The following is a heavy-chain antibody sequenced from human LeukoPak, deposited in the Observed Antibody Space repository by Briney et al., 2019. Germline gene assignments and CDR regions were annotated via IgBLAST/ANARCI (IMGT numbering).Heavy chain of an antibody. J-gene: IGHJ3*02. V-gene: IGHV3-13*01. D-gene: IGHD6-25*01. CDR1: GFTFSSYD. CDR2: IGTAGDT. Sequence: GGSLRLSCAASGFTFSSYDRHWVRQATGKGLEWVSAIGTAGDTYYPGSVKGRFTISRENAKNSLYLQMNSLRAGDTAVYYCARETLAGAFDIWGQGTMATVSS. CDR3: ARETLAGAFDI.